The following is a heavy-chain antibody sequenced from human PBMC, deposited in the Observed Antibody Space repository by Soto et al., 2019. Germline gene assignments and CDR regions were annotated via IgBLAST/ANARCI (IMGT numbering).Heavy chain of an antibody. CDR1: GGSISSYY. V-gene: IGHV4-59*01. J-gene: IGHJ4*02. CDR2: IYYSGST. Sequence: QVQLQESGPGLVKPSETLSLTCTVSGGSISSYYWSWIRQPPGKGLEWIGYIYYSGSTNHNPSLKSRVTISVDTSENQFSLKLRSVTAADTAVYYCARGLYSSSWYRADDWGQGILVTVSS. D-gene: IGHD6-13*01. CDR3: ARGLYSSSWYRADD.